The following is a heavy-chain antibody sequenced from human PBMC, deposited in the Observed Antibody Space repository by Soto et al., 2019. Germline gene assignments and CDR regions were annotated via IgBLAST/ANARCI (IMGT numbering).Heavy chain of an antibody. V-gene: IGHV4-61*01. CDR3: AREYGSSLGNWIDS. CDR1: GGSVSSRSYY. J-gene: IGHJ5*01. D-gene: IGHD6-19*01. CDR2: VYFSGST. Sequence: SETLSLTCPVSGGSVSSRSYYWSWVRQPPGKGLEWIGSVYFSGSTKYNPSLKSRVTISLDTSKTQFSLKLSSVTAADTAVYYCAREYGSSLGNWIDSWGQGTLVTVSS.